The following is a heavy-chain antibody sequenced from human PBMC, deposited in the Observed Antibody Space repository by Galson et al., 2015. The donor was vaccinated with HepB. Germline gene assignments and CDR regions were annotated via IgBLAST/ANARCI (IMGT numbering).Heavy chain of an antibody. CDR3: AKVSSRVGVIGDWFDP. V-gene: IGHV3-23*01. D-gene: IGHD3-10*01. Sequence: SLRLSCAASGFTFSNFVMTWVRQAPGKGLDWVSAISSSSGSTYYTDSVKGRFTISRDNSKNTLYLQMNSLRADDTAVYYCAKVSSRVGVIGDWFDPWGQGILVTVSS. CDR1: GFTFSNFV. CDR2: ISSSSGST. J-gene: IGHJ5*02.